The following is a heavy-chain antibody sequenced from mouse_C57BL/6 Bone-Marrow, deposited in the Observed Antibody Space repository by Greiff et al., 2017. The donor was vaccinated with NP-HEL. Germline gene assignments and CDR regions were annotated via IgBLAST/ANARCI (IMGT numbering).Heavy chain of an antibody. D-gene: IGHD2-10*02. V-gene: IGHV14-4*01. CDR1: GFNIKDDY. J-gene: IGHJ4*01. CDR2: IDPENGDT. CDR3: TTGYEGY. Sequence: EVQLQQSGAELVRPGASVKLSCTASGFNIKDDYMHWVKQRPEQGLEWIGWIDPENGDTEYASKFQGKATITADTSSNTAYLQLSSLTSEDTCVYYCTTGYEGYWGQGNSVPVSS.